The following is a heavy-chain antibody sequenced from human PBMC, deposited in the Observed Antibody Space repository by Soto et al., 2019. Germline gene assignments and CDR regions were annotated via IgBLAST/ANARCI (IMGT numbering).Heavy chain of an antibody. Sequence: PGGALGDYCSASGFTLSSYWMSWVRQAPGKGLEWVANIKQDGSEKYYVDSVKGRFTISRDNAKNSLYLQMNSLRAEDMAVYYCARDRKVRDYDFWSGYYPYWGQGTLVTVSS. V-gene: IGHV3-7*03. CDR2: IKQDGSEK. J-gene: IGHJ4*02. CDR3: ARDRKVRDYDFWSGYYPY. CDR1: GFTLSSYW. D-gene: IGHD3-3*01.